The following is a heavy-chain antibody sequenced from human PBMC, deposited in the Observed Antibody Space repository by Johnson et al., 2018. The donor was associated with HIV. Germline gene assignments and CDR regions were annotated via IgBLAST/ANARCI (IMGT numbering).Heavy chain of an antibody. CDR1: GFTFSIYD. V-gene: IGHV3-13*01. D-gene: IGHD3-22*01. Sequence: VQLVESGGGLVQPGGSLRLSCAASGFTFSIYDMHWVRQTTGKGLEWVSAIGVTSDTYYPGSVKGRFTISRDNAKKSLYLQMNSLRAGDPAVYYCARGKGWLDGFDMWGQGIMVTVSS. CDR2: IGVTSDT. J-gene: IGHJ3*02. CDR3: ARGKGWLDGFDM.